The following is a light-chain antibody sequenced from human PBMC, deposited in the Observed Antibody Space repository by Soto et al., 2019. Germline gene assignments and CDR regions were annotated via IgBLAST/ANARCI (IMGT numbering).Light chain of an antibody. Sequence: DIQMTQSPSSLSASVGDRVTITCRASQSISSYLNWYQQKPGKAPKLLIYAASSLKTGVPSRVSGSGSGTDFTFTISSLQPEDIATYYCQKYDNLPYNFGQGTRRESK. V-gene: IGKV1-33*01. CDR1: QSISSY. J-gene: IGKJ5*01. CDR2: AAS. CDR3: QKYDNLPYN.